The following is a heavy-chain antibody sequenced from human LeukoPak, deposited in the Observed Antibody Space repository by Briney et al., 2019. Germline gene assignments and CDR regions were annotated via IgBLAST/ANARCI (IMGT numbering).Heavy chain of an antibody. CDR1: GFTVSSNY. CDR2: IYDIGNT. D-gene: IGHD1-14*01. J-gene: IGHJ4*02. CDR3: ARGGMRRPYDC. V-gene: IGHV3-53*01. Sequence: GGSLRLSCAVPGFTVSSNYMSWVRQAPGKGLEWVSVIYDIGNTYYADSVKGRFTISRDTSKNTVYLQMNSLRAEDTAVYYCARGGMRRPYDCWGQGALVTVSS.